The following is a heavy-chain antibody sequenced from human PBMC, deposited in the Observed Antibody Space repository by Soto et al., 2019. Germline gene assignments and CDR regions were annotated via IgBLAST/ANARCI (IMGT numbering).Heavy chain of an antibody. CDR2: ISGSGGST. J-gene: IGHJ6*02. Sequence: GGSLRLSCAASGFTFSSYAMSWVRQAPGKGLEWVSAISGSGGSTYYADSVKGRFTISRDNSKNTLYLQMNSLRAEDTAVYYCAKPPVPAAIHYYYYGMDVWGQGTTVTVS. CDR3: AKPPVPAAIHYYYYGMDV. D-gene: IGHD2-2*01. CDR1: GFTFSSYA. V-gene: IGHV3-23*01.